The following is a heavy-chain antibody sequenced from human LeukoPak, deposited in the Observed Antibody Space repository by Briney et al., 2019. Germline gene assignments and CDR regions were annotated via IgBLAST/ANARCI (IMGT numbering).Heavy chain of an antibody. CDR2: INWNGGST. V-gene: IGHV3-20*04. D-gene: IGHD3-3*01. J-gene: IGHJ4*02. Sequence: GGSLRLSCAASGFTFDDYGMSWVRQVPGKGLEWVSGINWNGGSTGYADSVKGRFTISRDNAKNSLYLQMDSLRVEDTALYYCARGIRFLEWLSGFDYWGQGTLVTVSS. CDR1: GFTFDDYG. CDR3: ARGIRFLEWLSGFDY.